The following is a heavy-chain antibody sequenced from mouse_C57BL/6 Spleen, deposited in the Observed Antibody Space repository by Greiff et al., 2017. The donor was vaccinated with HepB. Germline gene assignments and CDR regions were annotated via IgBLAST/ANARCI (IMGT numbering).Heavy chain of an antibody. CDR2: IDPENGDT. J-gene: IGHJ2*01. V-gene: IGHV14-4*01. CDR1: GFNIKDDY. CDR3: TIGITTVVATGFDY. Sequence: VQLQQSGAELVRPGASVKLSCTASGFNIKDDYMHWVKQRPEQGLEWIGWIDPENGDTEYASNFQGKATITADTSSNTAYLQLSSLTSEDTAVYYCTIGITTVVATGFDYWGQGTTLTVSS. D-gene: IGHD1-1*01.